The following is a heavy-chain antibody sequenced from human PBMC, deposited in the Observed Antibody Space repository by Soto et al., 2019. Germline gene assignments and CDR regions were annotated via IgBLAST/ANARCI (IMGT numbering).Heavy chain of an antibody. D-gene: IGHD3-10*01. CDR1: GFNFGPFW. Sequence: GGSLRLSCAASGFNFGPFWMHWVRQAPGKGLVWVSHINSDGSTIVYADSVKGRFTISRDNAKNTLYLEMNSLRVEDTAVYYCARDRGFPDSFDIWGQGTVVTVSS. J-gene: IGHJ3*02. V-gene: IGHV3-74*01. CDR3: ARDRGFPDSFDI. CDR2: INSDGSTI.